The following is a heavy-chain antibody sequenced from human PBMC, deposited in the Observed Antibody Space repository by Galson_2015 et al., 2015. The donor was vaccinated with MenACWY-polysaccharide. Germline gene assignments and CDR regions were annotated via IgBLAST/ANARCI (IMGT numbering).Heavy chain of an antibody. V-gene: IGHV3-53*01. J-gene: IGHJ4*02. CDR1: GFTVRTYY. Sequence: SLRLSCAVSGFTVRTYYMSWVRQTPAKGLEWVAVPYNGDVIYYADSVKGRFTISRDSSKNSLSLQMNSLRAEDTAVYYCARGPRYTDYSGGQSYFDHWGQGTLVAVSS. D-gene: IGHD2-15*01. CDR3: ARGPRYTDYSGGQSYFDH. CDR2: PYNGDVI.